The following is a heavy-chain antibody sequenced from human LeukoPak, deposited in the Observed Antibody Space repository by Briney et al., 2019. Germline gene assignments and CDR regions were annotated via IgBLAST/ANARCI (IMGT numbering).Heavy chain of an antibody. CDR1: GSTFSSYW. Sequence: GGSLRLACAASGSTFSSYWMHWVRQAPGKGLVWVSRSNSDESSTSYADSVKGRFTISRDNAKNTLYLQMNSLRVEDTAVYYCARGERRGYCSSTSCYQYRQTYYYYGMDVWGQGTTVTVSS. CDR2: SNSDESST. D-gene: IGHD2-2*01. CDR3: ARGERRGYCSSTSCYQYRQTYYYYGMDV. V-gene: IGHV3-74*01. J-gene: IGHJ6*02.